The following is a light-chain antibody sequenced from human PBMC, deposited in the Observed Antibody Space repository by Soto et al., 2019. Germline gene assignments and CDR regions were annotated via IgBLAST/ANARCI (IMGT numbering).Light chain of an antibody. J-gene: IGKJ5*01. CDR3: QQDASFPIT. CDR1: QGVSTC. Sequence: DIQMTQSPSSVSASVGDRVTITCRASQGVSTCLAWYQQKPGKAPNLLIYTASSLQSGVPSRFSGSGSGTDLTLTINSMPPEDFETYYCQQDASFPITFAQVRLLKIK. V-gene: IGKV1-12*01. CDR2: TAS.